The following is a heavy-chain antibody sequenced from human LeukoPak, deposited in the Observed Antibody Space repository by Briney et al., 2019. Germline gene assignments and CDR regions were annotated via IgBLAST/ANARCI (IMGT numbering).Heavy chain of an antibody. CDR3: ARHGRVYDILTGPINWFDP. CDR2: SYYSGST. V-gene: IGHV4-39*01. Sequence: SETLSLTCTVSGGSISSSSYYWGWIRQPPGKGLEWIWSSYYSGSTYYNPSLKSRVTISVDTSKNQFSLKLSSVTAADTAVYYCARHGRVYDILTGPINWFDPWGQGTLVTVSS. D-gene: IGHD3-9*01. CDR1: GGSISSSSYY. J-gene: IGHJ5*02.